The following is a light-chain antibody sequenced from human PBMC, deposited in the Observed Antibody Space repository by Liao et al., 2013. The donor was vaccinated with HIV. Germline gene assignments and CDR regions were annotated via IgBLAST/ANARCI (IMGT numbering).Light chain of an antibody. Sequence: SYELTQPLSVSVALGQTAKITCGGNNIGSKDVHWYQQKPGQAPMLVIYYDSDRPSGIPERFSGSNSGNTATLNISRVEVGDEADYYCQVWDSSSDHSFGGGTKLTVL. V-gene: IGLV3-21*04. J-gene: IGLJ2*01. CDR1: NIGSKD. CDR2: YDS. CDR3: QVWDSSSDHS.